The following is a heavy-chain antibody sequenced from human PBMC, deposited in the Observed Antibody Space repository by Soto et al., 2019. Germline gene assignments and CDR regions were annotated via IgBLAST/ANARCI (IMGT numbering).Heavy chain of an antibody. V-gene: IGHV3-13*04. CDR2: IGTAGDT. CDR1: GFTFSSYD. D-gene: IGHD6-19*01. CDR3: ARGGYSGWYRWFDP. Sequence: SCAASGFTFSSYDMQWVRQATGKGLEWVSAIGTAGDTYYPGSVKGRFTISRENAKNSLYLQMNSLTAADTAVYYCARGGYSGWYRWFDPWGQGTLVTVSS. J-gene: IGHJ5*02.